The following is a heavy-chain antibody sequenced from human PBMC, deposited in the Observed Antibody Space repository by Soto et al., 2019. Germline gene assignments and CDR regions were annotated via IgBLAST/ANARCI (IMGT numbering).Heavy chain of an antibody. CDR1: GVSISSFY. CDR2: IYYSGST. D-gene: IGHD3-9*01. CDR3: ARTVLGPDLLADSFVDYYYYMDV. Sequence: SETLSLTCTVSGVSISSFYWSWLRQPPGKGLEWIGYIYYSGSTNYNPSLKSRVTISVDSSRGQFSLRLNSVTAADTAVYYCARTVLGPDLLADSFVDYYYYMDVWGQGTTVTVSS. V-gene: IGHV4-59*08. J-gene: IGHJ6*03.